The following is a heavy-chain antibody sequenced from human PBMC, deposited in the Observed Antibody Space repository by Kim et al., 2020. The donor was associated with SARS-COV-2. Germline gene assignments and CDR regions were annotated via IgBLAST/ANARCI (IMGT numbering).Heavy chain of an antibody. CDR1: GFTFSSYG. Sequence: GGSLRLSCAASGFTFSSYGMHWVRQAPGKGLEWVAVIWYDGSNKYYADSVKGRFTISRDNSKNTLYLQMNSLRAEDTAVYYCARVDDYYDSSGYYHPVGGIDYWGQGTLVTVSS. D-gene: IGHD3-22*01. CDR3: ARVDDYYDSSGYYHPVGGIDY. CDR2: IWYDGSNK. V-gene: IGHV3-33*01. J-gene: IGHJ4*02.